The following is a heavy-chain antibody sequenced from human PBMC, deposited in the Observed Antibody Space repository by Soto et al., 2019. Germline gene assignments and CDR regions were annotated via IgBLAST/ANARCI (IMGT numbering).Heavy chain of an antibody. CDR3: AREDQSGGPKYCSSTSCYAPFDP. Sequence: EVQLVESGGGLVQPGGSLRLSCAASGFTFSSYSMNWVRQAPGKGLEWVSYISSSSSTIYYADSVKGRFTISRDNAKNSLYLQMNSLRAEDTAVYYCAREDQSGGPKYCSSTSCYAPFDPWGQGTLVTVSS. V-gene: IGHV3-48*01. D-gene: IGHD2-2*01. CDR1: GFTFSSYS. J-gene: IGHJ5*02. CDR2: ISSSSSTI.